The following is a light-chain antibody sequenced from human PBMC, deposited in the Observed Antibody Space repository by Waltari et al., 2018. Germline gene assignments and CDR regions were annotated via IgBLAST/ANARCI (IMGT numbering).Light chain of an antibody. CDR3: QSYDSSLSGAYV. V-gene: IGLV1-40*01. CDR1: DSNIGAGYD. CDR2: ANG. Sequence: QSVLTQPPSVSGAPGQRVSISCTGSDSNIGAGYDVQWYQHLPGTAPKLLMYANGIRPPGVPGRFSGSKAGTSVSLAITGLQGEDEADYYCQSYDSSLSGAYVFGTGTKVTVL. J-gene: IGLJ1*01.